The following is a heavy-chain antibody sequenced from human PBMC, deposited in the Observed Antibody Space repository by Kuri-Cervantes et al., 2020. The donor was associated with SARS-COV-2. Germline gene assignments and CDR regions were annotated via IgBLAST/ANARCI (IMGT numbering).Heavy chain of an antibody. CDR3: ARDLGTIQGRDY. CDR2: IYSGGST. D-gene: IGHD1-1*01. J-gene: IGHJ4*02. Sequence: GGSLRLSCAASGFTVSSNYMSWVRQAPGKGLEWVSVIYSGGSTYYADFVKGRFTISRDNSKNTLYLQMNSLRAEDTAVYYCARDLGTIQGRDYWGQGTLVTVSS. CDR1: GFTVSSNY. V-gene: IGHV3-66*02.